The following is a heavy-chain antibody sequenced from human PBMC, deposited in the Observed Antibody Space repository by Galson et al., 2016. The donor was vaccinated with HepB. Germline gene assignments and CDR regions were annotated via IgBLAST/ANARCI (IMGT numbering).Heavy chain of an antibody. Sequence: SVKVSCTAVGYTFIGHYIHWVRQAPGQGLEWVGWINPYTGGPHYAQKFQGRVAMTRDTSVSTAYMELNGLTSDDTAVYYCARGVQAPYYFYGLDVWGQGTTVIV. CDR1: GYTFIGHY. D-gene: IGHD5/OR15-5a*01. CDR3: ARGVQAPYYFYGLDV. J-gene: IGHJ6*02. CDR2: INPYTGGP. V-gene: IGHV1-2*02.